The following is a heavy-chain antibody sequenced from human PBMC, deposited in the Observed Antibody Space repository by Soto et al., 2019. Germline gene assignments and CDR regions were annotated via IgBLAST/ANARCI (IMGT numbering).Heavy chain of an antibody. CDR1: GFNFSSYW. D-gene: IGHD6-6*01. CDR3: AREYSSSSSYYFDY. V-gene: IGHV3-7*03. Sequence: GGSLILSCAASGFNFSSYWVSWVRQAPGKGLEWVANIKQDGSEKYYVDSVKGRFTISRDNAKNSLYLQMNSLRAEDTAVYYCAREYSSSSSYYFDYWGQGTLVNVSS. J-gene: IGHJ4*02. CDR2: IKQDGSEK.